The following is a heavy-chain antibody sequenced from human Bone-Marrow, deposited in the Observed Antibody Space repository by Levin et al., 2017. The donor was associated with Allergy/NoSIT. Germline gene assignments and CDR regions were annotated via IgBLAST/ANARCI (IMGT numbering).Heavy chain of an antibody. Sequence: TGVSQERGKGLEWVANIKQDGTEKNYVDSVKGRFTISRDNANNALHLQMSSLRVEDTAVYFCARKYSSAWCFDYWGQGILVAVSS. V-gene: IGHV3-7*01. CDR2: IKQDGTEK. D-gene: IGHD6-19*01. CDR3: ARKYSSAWCFDY. J-gene: IGHJ4*02.